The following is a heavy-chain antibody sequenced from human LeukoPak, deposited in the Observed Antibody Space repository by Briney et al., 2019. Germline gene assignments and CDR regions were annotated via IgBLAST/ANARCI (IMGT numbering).Heavy chain of an antibody. J-gene: IGHJ3*02. CDR3: ARDLDCSSTSCYDAFDI. D-gene: IGHD2-2*01. CDR2: INTNTGNP. Sequence: ASVKVSCKASGYTFTSYAMNWVRQAPGQGLEWMGWINTNTGNPTYAQGFTGRFVFSLDTSVSTAYLQISSLKAEDTAVYYCARDLDCSSTSCYDAFDIWGQGTMVTVSS. CDR1: GYTFTSYA. V-gene: IGHV7-4-1*02.